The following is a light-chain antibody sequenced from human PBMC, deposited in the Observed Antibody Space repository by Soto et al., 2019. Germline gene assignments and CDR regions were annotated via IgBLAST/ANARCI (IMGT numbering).Light chain of an antibody. CDR2: DAS. V-gene: IGKV3-15*01. J-gene: IGKJ1*01. CDR1: RYVSSN. Sequence: EIVMTQSPATLTVSPGXKATLSCRARRYVSSNLAWYQQRPGQAPRLLIYDASTRATGIPARFSGSVSGTEFTLTISSLQSEDLGVYYCQKYNNGWTFGQGTKVDIK. CDR3: QKYNNGWT.